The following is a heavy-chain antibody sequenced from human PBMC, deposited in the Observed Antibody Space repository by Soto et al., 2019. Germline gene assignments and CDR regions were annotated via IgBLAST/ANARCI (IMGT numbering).Heavy chain of an antibody. J-gene: IGHJ4*02. CDR1: GGTFNNYA. CDR2: IIPIIGTA. Sequence: QVQLVQSGAEVKKPGSSVKVSCKASGGTFNNYAISWVRQAPGQGLEWMGGIIPIIGTADYAHKFQGRLAISADESTGTTFMELSSRRSEVTALYYCARGGVDVVATSAVDYWGQGTLVTVSS. D-gene: IGHD5-12*01. V-gene: IGHV1-69*01. CDR3: ARGGVDVVATSAVDY.